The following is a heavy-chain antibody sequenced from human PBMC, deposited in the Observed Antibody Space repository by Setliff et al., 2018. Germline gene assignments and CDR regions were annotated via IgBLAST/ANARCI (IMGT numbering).Heavy chain of an antibody. J-gene: IGHJ4*02. Sequence: SETLSLTCTISGDSISDISYYWGFIRQSPGKGPEWIGSIYYSGTAYYNPSLNSRVTISADTSKNQFSVRLNSVTAADTAVYYCARHWDFCGGNCPHNSIDYWGRGALVTVSS. CDR2: IYYSGTA. CDR3: ARHWDFCGGNCPHNSIDY. CDR1: GDSISDISYY. V-gene: IGHV4-39*01. D-gene: IGHD2-21*02.